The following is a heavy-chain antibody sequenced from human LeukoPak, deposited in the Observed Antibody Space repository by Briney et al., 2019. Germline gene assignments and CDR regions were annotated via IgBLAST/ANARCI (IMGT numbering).Heavy chain of an antibody. CDR3: AKDHSSSGWFDP. CDR1: GFTFSSYG. J-gene: IGHJ5*02. Sequence: PGVSLRLFCAASGFTFSSYGMLWVRQAPGKGLEWDAVKSYDGINKYYADSVKGRFTISRDNYKNTLYLQMNSLRAEDTAVYYCAKDHSSSGWFDPWGQGTLVTVSS. D-gene: IGHD6-19*01. V-gene: IGHV3-30*18. CDR2: KSYDGINK.